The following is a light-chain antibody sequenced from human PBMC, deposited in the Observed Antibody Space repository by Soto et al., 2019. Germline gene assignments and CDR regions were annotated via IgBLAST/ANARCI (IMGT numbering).Light chain of an antibody. CDR2: ETS. V-gene: IGKV3-20*01. CDR1: QSVSSSY. J-gene: IGKJ2*01. Sequence: EIVLTQSPGTLSLSPGERATLSCRTSQSVSSSYLAWYQQRPGQAPRLIIYETSSRATGIPDRFSGSGSGTDFTLTISRLEPEDVAVYYCQQYFGSQYTFGQGTKLEIK. CDR3: QQYFGSQYT.